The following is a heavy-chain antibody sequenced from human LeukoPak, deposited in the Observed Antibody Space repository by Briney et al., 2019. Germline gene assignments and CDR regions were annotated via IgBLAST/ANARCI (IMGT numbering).Heavy chain of an antibody. CDR2: ISYDGSNK. CDR3: ARGLFRFCSNTNCLPPFDY. Sequence: GRSLRLSCAASGFTFSNYAIHWVRQAPGKGLEWVAVISYDGSNKNYADSVKGRFTISKDNSKNTLYLQMNSLRAEDTAVYYCARGLFRFCSNTNCLPPFDYWGQGALVTVSS. D-gene: IGHD2-2*01. J-gene: IGHJ4*02. V-gene: IGHV3-30*04. CDR1: GFTFSNYA.